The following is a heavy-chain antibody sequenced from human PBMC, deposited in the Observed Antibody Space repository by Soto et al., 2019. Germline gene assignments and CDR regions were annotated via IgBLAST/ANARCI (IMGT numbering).Heavy chain of an antibody. Sequence: QVQLQQWGAGLLKPSETLSLTCAVYGGSFSGYDWSWIRQPPGNGLEWIGAINHSGSTNYNPSLKSRVTISVDTSKNQFSLKLSSVTAADTAVYYSARGGYCSGGSCYFYYGMDVWGQGTTVTVSS. J-gene: IGHJ6*02. D-gene: IGHD2-15*01. CDR3: ARGGYCSGGSCYFYYGMDV. CDR2: INHSGST. CDR1: GGSFSGYD. V-gene: IGHV4-34*01.